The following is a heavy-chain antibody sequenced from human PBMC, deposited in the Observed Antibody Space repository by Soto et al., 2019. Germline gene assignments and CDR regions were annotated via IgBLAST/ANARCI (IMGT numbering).Heavy chain of an antibody. V-gene: IGHV4-31*03. CDR2: IYYSGST. CDR3: ARAPDRIGSGSYYPIDY. Sequence: QVQLQESGPGLVKPSQTLSLTCTVSGGSISSGGYYWSWIRQHPGKGLEWIGYIYYSGSTYYNPSLKSRVTISVDTSKNQFSLKLSSVTAADTAVYYCARAPDRIGSGSYYPIDYWGQGTLVTVSS. J-gene: IGHJ4*02. D-gene: IGHD3-10*01. CDR1: GGSISSGGYY.